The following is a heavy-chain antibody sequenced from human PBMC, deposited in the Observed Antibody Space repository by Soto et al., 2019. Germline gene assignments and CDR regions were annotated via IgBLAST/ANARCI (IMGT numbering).Heavy chain of an antibody. Sequence: PGGSLRLSCATSGLTFSNYAMSWVRQAPGGGLEWVSSMSGSSSTTYYADSVRGRFTISRDRSKNTLYLQMSSLRAEDTAVYYCAILGYCSGGSCLDVWGQGTTVTVSS. J-gene: IGHJ6*02. V-gene: IGHV3-23*01. CDR1: GLTFSNYA. D-gene: IGHD2-15*01. CDR3: AILGYCSGGSCLDV. CDR2: MSGSSSTT.